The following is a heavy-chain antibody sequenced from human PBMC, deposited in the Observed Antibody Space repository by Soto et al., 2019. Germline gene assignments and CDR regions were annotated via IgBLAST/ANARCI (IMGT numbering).Heavy chain of an antibody. CDR1: GASMSDYY. J-gene: IGHJ4*02. Sequence: SETLSLTCTVSGASMSDYYGSWIRQSPGKGLEHIGYMNHGGRGEYYPSLKSRVTISVDTSNNQISLKLSSVTAADTAIYCCARSGHTFGGVVWGQGILVTVSS. D-gene: IGHD3-16*01. CDR3: ARSGHTFGGVV. V-gene: IGHV4-59*13. CDR2: MNHGGRG.